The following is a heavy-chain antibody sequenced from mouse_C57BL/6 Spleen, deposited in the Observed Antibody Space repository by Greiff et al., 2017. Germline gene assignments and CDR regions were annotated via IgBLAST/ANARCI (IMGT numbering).Heavy chain of an antibody. V-gene: IGHV1-50*01. CDR2: IDPSDSYT. D-gene: IGHD1-1*01. J-gene: IGHJ2*01. Sequence: QVQLQQPGAELVKPGASVKLSCKASGYTFTSYWMQWVNQRPGQGLEWIGEIDPSDSYTNYNQKFKGKATLTVDTSSSTAYMQLSSLTSEDSAVYYCARKGITTVVGPFDYWGQGTTLTVSS. CDR3: ARKGITTVVGPFDY. CDR1: GYTFTSYW.